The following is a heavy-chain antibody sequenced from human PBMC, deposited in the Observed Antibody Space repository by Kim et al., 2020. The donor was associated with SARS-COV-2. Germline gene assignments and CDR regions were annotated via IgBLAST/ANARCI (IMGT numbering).Heavy chain of an antibody. CDR2: ISYDGSNK. Sequence: GGSLRLSCAASGFTFSSYGMHWVRQAPGKGLEWVAVISYDGSNKYYADSVKGRFTISRDNSKNTLYLQMNSLRAEDTAVYYCAKDSRARAFDYWGQGTLVTVSS. V-gene: IGHV3-30*18. J-gene: IGHJ4*02. CDR3: AKDSRARAFDY. CDR1: GFTFSSYG.